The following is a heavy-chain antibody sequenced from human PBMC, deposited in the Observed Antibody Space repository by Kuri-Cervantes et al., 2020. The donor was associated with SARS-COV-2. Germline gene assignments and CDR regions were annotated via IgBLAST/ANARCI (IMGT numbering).Heavy chain of an antibody. CDR2: IKQDGSEK. V-gene: IGHV3-7*01. CDR1: GFTFSSYW. D-gene: IGHD3-22*01. Sequence: GGSLRLSCAASGFTFSSYWMSWVRQAPGKGLEWVANIKQDGSEKYYVDSVRGRFTISRDNAKNSLYLQMNSLRAEDTAVYYCARDPPDSSGYWSGSFDIWGQGTMVTVSS. J-gene: IGHJ3*02. CDR3: ARDPPDSSGYWSGSFDI.